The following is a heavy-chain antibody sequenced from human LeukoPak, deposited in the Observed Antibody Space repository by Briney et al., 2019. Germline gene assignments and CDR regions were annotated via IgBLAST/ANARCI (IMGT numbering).Heavy chain of an antibody. Sequence: GGSLRLSCAASGFTFSSYAMSWVRQAPGKGLEWVSAISGSGGSTYYADSVKGRFTISRDNSKNTLYLQMNSLRAEDTAVYYCATKTPTLRYFDWLLLDYWGQGTLVTVSS. D-gene: IGHD3-9*01. CDR2: ISGSGGST. V-gene: IGHV3-23*01. CDR3: ATKTPTLRYFDWLLLDY. J-gene: IGHJ4*02. CDR1: GFTFSSYA.